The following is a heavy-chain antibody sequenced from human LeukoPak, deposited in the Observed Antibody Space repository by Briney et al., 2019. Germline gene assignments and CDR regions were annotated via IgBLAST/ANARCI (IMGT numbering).Heavy chain of an antibody. J-gene: IGHJ4*02. V-gene: IGHV3-48*02. CDR1: GFTFSNYC. Sequence: RGSLRLSCAASGFTFSNYCMNWVRQAPGKGLEWVSYISSSGSAMYYADSVRGRFTISRDNAENSLFLQMNSLRDEDTAVYYCARGTYGEYGGPAYWGQGTLVTVSS. CDR2: ISSSGSAM. CDR3: ARGTYGEYGGPAY. D-gene: IGHD4-17*01.